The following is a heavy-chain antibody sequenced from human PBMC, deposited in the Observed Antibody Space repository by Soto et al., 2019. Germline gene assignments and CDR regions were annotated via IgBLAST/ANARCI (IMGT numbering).Heavy chain of an antibody. Sequence: GGSLRLSCAASGFTVSSNYMSWVRQAPGKGLEWVSVIYSGGSTYYADSVKGRFTISRHNSKNTLYLQMNSLRAEDTAVYYCAREAAAAPDYYYYGMDVWGQGTTVTVSS. D-gene: IGHD6-13*01. CDR1: GFTVSSNY. CDR2: IYSGGST. CDR3: AREAAAAPDYYYYGMDV. J-gene: IGHJ6*02. V-gene: IGHV3-53*04.